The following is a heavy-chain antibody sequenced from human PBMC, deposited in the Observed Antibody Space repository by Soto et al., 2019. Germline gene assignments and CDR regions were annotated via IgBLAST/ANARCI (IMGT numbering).Heavy chain of an antibody. V-gene: IGHV1-8*01. CDR1: GYTFTSYD. J-gene: IGHJ5*02. Sequence: QVQLVQSGAEVKKPGASVKVSCKASGYTFTSYDINWVRQATGQGLEWMGWMNPNSGNTGYAQKFQGRVTITADESTSTAYMELSSLRSEDTAVYYCARVGGGSYWTYNWFDPWGQGTLVTVSS. CDR3: ARVGGGSYWTYNWFDP. CDR2: MNPNSGNT. D-gene: IGHD1-26*01.